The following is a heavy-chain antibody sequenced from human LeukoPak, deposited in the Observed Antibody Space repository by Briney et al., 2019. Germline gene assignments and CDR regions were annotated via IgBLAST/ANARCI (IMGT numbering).Heavy chain of an antibody. D-gene: IGHD3-10*01. V-gene: IGHV1-46*01. Sequence: GESLKISCKASGYTFTSYYMHWVRQAPGQGLEWMGIINPSGGSTSYAQKFQGRVTMTRDTSTSTVYMELSSLRSEDTAVYYCARDRLLWFGELSSFRLGYWGQGTLVTVSS. J-gene: IGHJ4*02. CDR2: INPSGGST. CDR3: ARDRLLWFGELSSFRLGY. CDR1: GYTFTSYY.